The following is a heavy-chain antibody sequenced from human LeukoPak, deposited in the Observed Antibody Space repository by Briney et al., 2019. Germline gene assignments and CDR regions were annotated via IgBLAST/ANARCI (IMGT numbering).Heavy chain of an antibody. CDR2: INPNSGGT. J-gene: IGHJ6*03. CDR1: GYTFTGYY. D-gene: IGHD6-25*01. V-gene: IGHV1-2*02. CDR3: AKSARLYYYYYMDV. Sequence: ASVKVSCKASGYTFTGYYMHRVRQAPGQGLEWMGWINPNSGGTNYAQKFQGRVTMTRDTSISTAYMELSRLRPDDTAVYYCAKSARLYYYYYMDVWGKGTTVTVSS.